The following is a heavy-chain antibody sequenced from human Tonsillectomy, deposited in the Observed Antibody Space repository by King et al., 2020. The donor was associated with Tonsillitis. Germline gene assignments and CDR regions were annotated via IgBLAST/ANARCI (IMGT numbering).Heavy chain of an antibody. CDR3: ARERRIPKYIGNDYMRAFDI. CDR2: VNHSGST. J-gene: IGHJ3*02. CDR1: GGSFSDSY. Sequence: VQLQQWGAGLLKPSETLSLTCAVSGGSFSDSYWSWIRQTPGKGLEFIGEVNHSGSTNYNPSLQSRVTISVDTSKSQLTLILSPVTAADSAVYYCARERRIPKYIGNDYMRAFDIWGQGTLFTVSS. D-gene: IGHD1-26*01. V-gene: IGHV4-34*01.